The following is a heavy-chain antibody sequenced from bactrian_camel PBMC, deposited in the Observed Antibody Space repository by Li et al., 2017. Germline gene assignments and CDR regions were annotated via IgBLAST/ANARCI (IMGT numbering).Heavy chain of an antibody. Sequence: HVQLVESGGGSVQAGGSLRLSCTASGFTFSTYWMYWVRQAPGKGLEYVSKINGRGSAYYSDFAKGRFTISRDNAKNTIYLQMTSLKSEDTALYYCAIDPGSDLGRFGQGTQVTVS. V-gene: IGHV3S1*01. CDR1: GFTFSTYW. D-gene: IGHD7*01. CDR2: INGRGSA. J-gene: IGHJ4*01.